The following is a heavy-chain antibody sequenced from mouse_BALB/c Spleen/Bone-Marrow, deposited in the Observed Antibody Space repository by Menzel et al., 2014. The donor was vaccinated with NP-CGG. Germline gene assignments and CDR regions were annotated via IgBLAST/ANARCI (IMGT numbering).Heavy chain of an antibody. D-gene: IGHD2-14*01. V-gene: IGHV1-7*01. CDR2: INPSTGYT. Sequence: VQLQQSGAELAKPGASVKMSCKASGYTFTSYWMHWVKQRPGQGLEWIGYINPSTGYTEYNQKSKDKATLTADKSSSTAYMQLSSLTSEDSAVYYCARPYRYGYDAIDYWVKEPQSPSPQ. CDR3: ARPYRYGYDAIDY. CDR1: GYTFTSYW. J-gene: IGHJ4*01.